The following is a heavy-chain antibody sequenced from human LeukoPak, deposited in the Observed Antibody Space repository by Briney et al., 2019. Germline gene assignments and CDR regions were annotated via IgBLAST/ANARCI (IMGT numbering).Heavy chain of an antibody. J-gene: IGHJ4*02. CDR1: GYTFTIYG. D-gene: IGHD6-6*01. CDR2: ISAYNGNT. Sequence: EASVKVSCKASGYTFTIYGISWVRQAPGQGLEWMGWISAYNGNTNYAQKFQGRVTMTTDTSTSTAYMELRSLRSDDTAVYYCARSPSSSFDYWGQGTLVTVSS. V-gene: IGHV1-18*01. CDR3: ARSPSSSFDY.